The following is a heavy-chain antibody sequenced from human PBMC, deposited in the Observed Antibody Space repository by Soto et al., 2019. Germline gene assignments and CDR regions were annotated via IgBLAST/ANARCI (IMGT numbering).Heavy chain of an antibody. D-gene: IGHD3-22*01. Sequence: LSLTCAVYGGSFSDYYWSWIRQPPGKGLEWIGEINHSGSTNYNPSLKSRVTISVDTSKNQFSLKLRSVTAADTAVYYCARDRAPRGYSSGYYYFLDSWGQGTLVTVSS. V-gene: IGHV4-34*01. CDR2: INHSGST. CDR3: ARDRAPRGYSSGYYYFLDS. J-gene: IGHJ4*02. CDR1: GGSFSDYY.